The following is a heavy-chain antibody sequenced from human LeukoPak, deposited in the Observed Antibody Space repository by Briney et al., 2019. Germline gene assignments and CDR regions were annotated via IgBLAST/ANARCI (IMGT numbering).Heavy chain of an antibody. CDR1: GGSISSYY. Sequence: PSEPLSLTCSVSGGSISSYYWSWLPQPAGKGLEGFGRIYTSENTNYNPSLKSRVTMSVDTFMNQFSLKLSSVTAADTAVHYCARGERSGATIYYYYYMDVWGKGTTVTVSS. CDR3: ARGERSGATIYYYYYMDV. D-gene: IGHD6-25*01. CDR2: IYTSENT. J-gene: IGHJ6*03. V-gene: IGHV4-4*07.